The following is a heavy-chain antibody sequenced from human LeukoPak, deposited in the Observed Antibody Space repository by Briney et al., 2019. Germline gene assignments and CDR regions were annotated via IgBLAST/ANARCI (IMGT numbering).Heavy chain of an antibody. J-gene: IGHJ4*02. V-gene: IGHV1-69*13. D-gene: IGHD3-22*01. CDR1: GGTFSSYA. CDR2: IIPIFGTA. Sequence: SVKVSCKTSGGTFSSYAISWVRQAPGQGLEWMGGIIPIFGTANYAQKFQGRVTITADESTSTAYMELSSLRSGDTAVYYCARCRRHSSGYYYLFDCWGQGTLVTVSS. CDR3: ARCRRHSSGYYYLFDC.